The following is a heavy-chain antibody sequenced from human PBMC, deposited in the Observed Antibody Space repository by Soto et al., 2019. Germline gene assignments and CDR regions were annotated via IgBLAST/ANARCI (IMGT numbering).Heavy chain of an antibody. V-gene: IGHV4-39*01. CDR2: IYYSGST. Sequence: SENRSLTCTGSGGSMRRSEYYWGRLRHAKEKELKWIVSIYYSGSTYYNPSLKRRVTISVDTSKNQFSLRLSSVTAADTAVYYCSSHSQAGRWKLRWFDPWGQVSLLIV. CDR1: GGSMRRSEYY. D-gene: IGHD6-6*01. CDR3: SSHSQAGRWKLRWFDP. J-gene: IGHJ5*02.